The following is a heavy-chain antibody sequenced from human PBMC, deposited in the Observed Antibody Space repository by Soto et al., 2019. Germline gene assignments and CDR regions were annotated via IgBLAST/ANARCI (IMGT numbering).Heavy chain of an antibody. CDR3: ARISRVGGYYYGMDV. D-gene: IGHD2-15*01. V-gene: IGHV3-48*03. CDR1: GFTISSHE. J-gene: IGHJ6*02. CDR2: ISSSGSSI. Sequence: GSLRLSCAASGFTISSHEMNWVRQAPGKGLEWVSYISSSGSSIYYADSVRGRFTIFRDNAENSLYLQMNSLRAEDTALYYCARISRVGGYYYGMDVWGQGTTVTVSS.